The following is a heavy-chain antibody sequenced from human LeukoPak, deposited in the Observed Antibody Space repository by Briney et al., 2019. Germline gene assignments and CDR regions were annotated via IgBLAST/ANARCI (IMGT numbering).Heavy chain of an antibody. CDR3: AKDQSGYCTGGSCSAFDY. D-gene: IGHD2-15*01. J-gene: IGHJ4*02. CDR2: ISGSGGST. CDR1: GFTFSSYA. V-gene: IGHV3-23*01. Sequence: GGSLRLSCAASGFTFSSYAMSWVRQAPGKGLEWVSAISGSGGSTYYADSVKGRFTISRDNSNNTLYLQMNSLRAEDTAVYYCAKDQSGYCTGGSCSAFDYWGQGTLVTVSS.